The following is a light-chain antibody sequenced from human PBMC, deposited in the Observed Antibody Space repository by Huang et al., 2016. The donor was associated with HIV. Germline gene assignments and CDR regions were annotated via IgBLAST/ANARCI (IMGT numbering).Light chain of an antibody. CDR1: QNIGDN. CDR3: HQFNNWPPRFT. Sequence: EIVMMQSPATLSVSPGERATLSCRASQNIGDNLTWYQHKPGQAPRLIIYGASTRATGIPPRFSGSGSGTEFTLTISGLESEDFAVYYCHQFNNWPPRFTFGPGTTVDVK. V-gene: IGKV3-15*01. J-gene: IGKJ3*01. CDR2: GAS.